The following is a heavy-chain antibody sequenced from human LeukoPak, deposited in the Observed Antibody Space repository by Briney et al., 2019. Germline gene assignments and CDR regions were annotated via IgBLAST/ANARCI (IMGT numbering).Heavy chain of an antibody. CDR3: AKDIRRDYYYGMDV. CDR1: GFTFDDYA. D-gene: IGHD3-10*01. CDR2: ISWNSGSI. Sequence: PGGSLRPSCAASGFTFDDYAMHWVRQAPGKGLEWVSGISWNSGSIGYADSVKGRFTISRDNAKNSLYLQMNSLRAEDTALYYCAKDIRRDYYYGMDVWGQGTTVTVSS. J-gene: IGHJ6*02. V-gene: IGHV3-9*01.